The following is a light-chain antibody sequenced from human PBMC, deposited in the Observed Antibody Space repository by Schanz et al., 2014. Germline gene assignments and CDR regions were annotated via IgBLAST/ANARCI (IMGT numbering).Light chain of an antibody. CDR2: GAS. V-gene: IGKV3-15*01. CDR1: QSVSGY. CDR3: QQFAGSPPIMYT. J-gene: IGKJ2*01. Sequence: EIVLTQSPAILSLSPGERATLSCRASQSVSGYLAWYQQKPGQAPRLLIYGASTRATGIPARFSGSGSGTEFTLTISSLQAEDFAVYYCQQFAGSPPIMYTFGQGTKLEIK.